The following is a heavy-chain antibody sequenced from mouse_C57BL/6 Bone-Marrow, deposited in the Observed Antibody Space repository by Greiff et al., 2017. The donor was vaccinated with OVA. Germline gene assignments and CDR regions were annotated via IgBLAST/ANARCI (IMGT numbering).Heavy chain of an antibody. CDR1: GYTFTSYW. Sequence: EVQLQQSGTVLARPGASVKMSCKTSGYTFTSYWMHWVKQRPGQGLEWIGAIYPGNSDTSYNQKFKGKANLTAVTSASTAYMELSSLTNEDSAVYYCTRSDYGIPYYFDYWGQGTTLTVSS. CDR3: TRSDYGIPYYFDY. CDR2: IYPGNSDT. V-gene: IGHV1-5*01. D-gene: IGHD2-1*01. J-gene: IGHJ2*01.